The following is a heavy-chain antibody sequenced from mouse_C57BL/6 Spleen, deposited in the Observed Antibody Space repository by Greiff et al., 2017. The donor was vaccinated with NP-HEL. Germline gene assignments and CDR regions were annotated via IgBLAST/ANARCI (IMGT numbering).Heavy chain of an antibody. CDR3: ARDDGYYSFAY. D-gene: IGHD2-3*01. Sequence: EVHLVESGGGLVKPGGSLKLSCAASGFTFSDYGMHWVRQAPEKGLEWVAYISSGSSTIYYADTVKGRFTISRDNAKNTLFLQMTSLRSEDTAMYYCARDDGYYSFAYWGQGTLVTVSA. V-gene: IGHV5-17*01. CDR2: ISSGSSTI. J-gene: IGHJ3*01. CDR1: GFTFSDYG.